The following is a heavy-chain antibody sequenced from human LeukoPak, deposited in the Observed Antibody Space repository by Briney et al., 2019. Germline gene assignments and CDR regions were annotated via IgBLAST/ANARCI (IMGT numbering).Heavy chain of an antibody. CDR3: AKAEPLRFFDSWGRNFFDH. CDR2: ISSSSSYI. D-gene: IGHD3-9*01. CDR1: GFTFSSYS. V-gene: IGHV3-21*04. Sequence: GGSLRLSCAASGFTFSSYSMNWVRQAPGKGLEWVSSISSSSSYIYYADSVKGRFTISRDNAKNSLYLQMNSLRPEDTALYYCAKAEPLRFFDSWGRNFFDHWGQGTLVTVSS. J-gene: IGHJ4*02.